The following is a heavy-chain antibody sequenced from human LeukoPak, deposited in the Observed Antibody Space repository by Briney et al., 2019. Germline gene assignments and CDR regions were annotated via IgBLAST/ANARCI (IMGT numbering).Heavy chain of an antibody. CDR1: EFTLSSYG. CDR3: AKQMSTVTFTPFDY. CDR2: ISPSSDSI. D-gene: IGHD3-16*01. V-gene: IGHV3-23*01. Sequence: GGSLRSSCAPSEFTLSSYGLNWVGQAPGKGLEWVSYISPSSDSIYYADSVKGRFTISRDNSKNTLYLQMNSLRADDTAVYYCAKQMSTVTFTPFDYWGQGTLVTVSS. J-gene: IGHJ4*02.